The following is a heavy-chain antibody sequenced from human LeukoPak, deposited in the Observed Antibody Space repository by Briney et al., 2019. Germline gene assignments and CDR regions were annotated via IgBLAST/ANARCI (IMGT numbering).Heavy chain of an antibody. Sequence: PGGSLRLSCAAYGFTFSSYSMNWVRQAPGKGLEWVSSISSSSSYIYYADSVKGRFTISRDNAKNSLYLQTNSLRAEDTAVYYCARGRRDTAMVSDYWGQGTLVTVSS. V-gene: IGHV3-21*01. CDR1: GFTFSSYS. CDR2: ISSSSSYI. CDR3: ARGRRDTAMVSDY. J-gene: IGHJ4*02. D-gene: IGHD5-18*01.